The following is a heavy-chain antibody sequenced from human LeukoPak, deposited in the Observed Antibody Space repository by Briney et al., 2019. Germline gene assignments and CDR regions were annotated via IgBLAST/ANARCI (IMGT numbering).Heavy chain of an antibody. D-gene: IGHD5-12*01. CDR3: ARIGYSGYDFTWDFDY. Sequence: GESLKISCKGSGYRFTGYWIGWVRQMPGKGLEWMGIIFPGDSDTRYSPSFQGQVTISADKSISTAYLQWSSLKASDTAMYYCARIGYSGYDFTWDFDYWGQGTLVTVSS. J-gene: IGHJ4*02. CDR2: IFPGDSDT. V-gene: IGHV5-51*01. CDR1: GYRFTGYW.